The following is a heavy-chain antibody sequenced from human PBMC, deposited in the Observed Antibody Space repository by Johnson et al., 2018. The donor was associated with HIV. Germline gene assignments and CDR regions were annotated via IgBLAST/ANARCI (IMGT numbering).Heavy chain of an antibody. CDR2: VPDDGDNK. V-gene: IGHV3-30-3*01. CDR3: AREGYSGSPNGRGAFDI. D-gene: IGHD1-26*01. J-gene: IGHJ3*02. Sequence: QVQLVESGGGVVQPGRSLRLSCAASEFTFSNYAMHWVRQAPGKGLEWVAVVPDDGDNKYYADSVKGRFTISRDNSKNTLYLQMNSLRAEDTAVYYCAREGYSGSPNGRGAFDIWGQGTMVTVS. CDR1: EFTFSNYA.